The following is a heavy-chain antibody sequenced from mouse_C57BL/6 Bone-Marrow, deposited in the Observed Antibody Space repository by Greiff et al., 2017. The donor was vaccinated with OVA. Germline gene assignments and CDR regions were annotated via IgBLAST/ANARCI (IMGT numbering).Heavy chain of an antibody. CDR2: IDPSDSYT. CDR3: ARDGDYEDYAMDY. D-gene: IGHD2-13*01. V-gene: IGHV1-69*01. Sequence: QVQLQQPGAELVMPGASVKLSCKASGYTFTSYWMHWVKQRPGQGLEWIGEIDPSDSYTNYNQKFKGKSTLTVDKSSSTAYMQLSSLTSEDSAVYYCARDGDYEDYAMDYWGQGTSVTVPS. CDR1: GYTFTSYW. J-gene: IGHJ4*01.